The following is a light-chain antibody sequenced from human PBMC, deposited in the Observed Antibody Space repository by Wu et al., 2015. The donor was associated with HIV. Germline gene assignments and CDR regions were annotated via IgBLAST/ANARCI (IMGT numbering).Light chain of an antibody. Sequence: EIVLTQSPGTLSLSLGERATLSCRASQSVSSTYLAWYQQKPGQPPRLLIYGASRRATGIPDFSLTISRLEPEDFAVYYCHQYGRSPPFTFGPGTKWISN. J-gene: IGKJ3*01. CDR1: QSVSSTY. V-gene: IGKV3-20*01. CDR2: GAS. CDR3: HQYGRSPPFT.